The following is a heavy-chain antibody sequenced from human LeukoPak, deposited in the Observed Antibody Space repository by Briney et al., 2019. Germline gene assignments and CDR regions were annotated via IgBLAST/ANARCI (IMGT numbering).Heavy chain of an antibody. Sequence: PGGSLRLSCAASGFTVSSNYISWVRQAPGKGPEWVSVIYGGGSTYYADSVKGRFTISRDNSKNTLYLQMNSLRAEDTAVYYCARDLAAGGTYPHYWGQGNLVTVSS. V-gene: IGHV3-53*01. CDR1: GFTVSSNY. J-gene: IGHJ4*02. CDR3: ARDLAAGGTYPHY. CDR2: IYGGGST. D-gene: IGHD6-13*01.